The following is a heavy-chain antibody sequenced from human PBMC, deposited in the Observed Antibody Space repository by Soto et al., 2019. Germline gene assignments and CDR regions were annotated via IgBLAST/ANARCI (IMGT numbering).Heavy chain of an antibody. Sequence: QVQLVQSGAEVKKPGASVKVSCKASGYTFTGYYMHWVRQAPGQGLEWMGWINPNSGGTNYAQKFQGWVTMTMDTAISTAYMELSRLRSDDTAVYYCARPISNYDFWSGYYTYAFDICGQGTMVTVSS. D-gene: IGHD3-3*01. V-gene: IGHV1-2*04. CDR3: ARPISNYDFWSGYYTYAFDI. CDR2: INPNSGGT. CDR1: GYTFTGYY. J-gene: IGHJ3*02.